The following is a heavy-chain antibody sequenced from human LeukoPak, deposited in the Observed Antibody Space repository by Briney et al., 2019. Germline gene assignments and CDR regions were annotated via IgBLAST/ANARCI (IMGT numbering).Heavy chain of an antibody. Sequence: ASVKVSCKASGYTFTSYGTSWVRQAPGQGLEWMGWISPYNGNTNYAQKLQGRVTMTTDTSTNTAYMELRSLRSDDTAVYYCARGNYDSWSEYFQHWGQGTLVTVSS. CDR3: ARGNYDSWSEYFQH. CDR2: ISPYNGNT. J-gene: IGHJ1*01. V-gene: IGHV1-18*01. D-gene: IGHD3-22*01. CDR1: GYTFTSYG.